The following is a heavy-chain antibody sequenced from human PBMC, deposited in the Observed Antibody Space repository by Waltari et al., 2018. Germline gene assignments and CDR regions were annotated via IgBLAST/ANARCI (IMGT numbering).Heavy chain of an antibody. D-gene: IGHD3-3*01. CDR3: ARDQVIHKIFGVPANYGMDV. Sequence: HVQLQESGPGLVKPSETLPLPCTVSAGSISSYYWSWLRQPPGHGLEWIGYIYYSGSTNYNPSLKSRVTISVDTSKNQFSLKLSSVTAADTAVYYCARDQVIHKIFGVPANYGMDVWGQGTTVTVSS. V-gene: IGHV4-59*01. J-gene: IGHJ6*02. CDR2: IYYSGST. CDR1: AGSISSYY.